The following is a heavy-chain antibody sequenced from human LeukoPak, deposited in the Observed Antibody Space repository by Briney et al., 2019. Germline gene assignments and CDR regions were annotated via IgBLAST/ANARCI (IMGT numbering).Heavy chain of an antibody. CDR3: ARSPGILGTNYFDY. J-gene: IGHJ4*02. V-gene: IGHV3-30*04. D-gene: IGHD1-26*01. Sequence: GRSLRLSCAASGFTFSSYAMHWVRQAPGKGLEWVAVISYDGSNKNYADSVKGRFTISGDNYKNTLYLQMNSLRAEDTSVYYCARSPGILGTNYFDYWGQGTLVTVSS. CDR2: ISYDGSNK. CDR1: GFTFSSYA.